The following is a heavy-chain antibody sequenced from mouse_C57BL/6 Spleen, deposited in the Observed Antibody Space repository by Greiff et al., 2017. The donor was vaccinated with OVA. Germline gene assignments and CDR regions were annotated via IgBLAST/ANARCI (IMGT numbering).Heavy chain of an antibody. CDR3: AGSFDV. J-gene: IGHJ1*03. CDR2: IDPSDSYT. Sequence: QVQLQQSGAELVRPGTSVKLSCKASGYTFTSYWMHWVKQRPGQGLEWIGVIDPSDSYTNYNQKFKGKATLTVDTSSSTAYMQRSSLTSEDSAVYYCAGSFDVWGTGTTVTVSS. V-gene: IGHV1-59*01. D-gene: IGHD3-1*01. CDR1: GYTFTSYW.